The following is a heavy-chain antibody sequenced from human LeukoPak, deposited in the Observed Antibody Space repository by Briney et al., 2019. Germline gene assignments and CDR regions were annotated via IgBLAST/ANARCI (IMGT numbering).Heavy chain of an antibody. CDR1: GFTFTSSA. CDR3: AACSSTSCVYYYYGMDV. CDR2: IFVGSGNT. Sequence: GASVKVSCKASGFTFTSSAVQWVRQARGQRLEWIGWIFVGSGNTNYAQKLQERVTITRDMSTSTAYMELSSLRSEDTAVYYCAACSSTSCVYYYYGMDVWGKGTTVTVSS. V-gene: IGHV1-58*01. J-gene: IGHJ6*04. D-gene: IGHD2-2*01.